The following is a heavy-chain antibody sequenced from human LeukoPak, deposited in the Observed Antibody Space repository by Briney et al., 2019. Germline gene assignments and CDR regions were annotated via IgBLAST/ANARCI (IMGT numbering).Heavy chain of an antibody. J-gene: IGHJ5*02. CDR2: INHSGST. V-gene: IGHV4-34*01. CDR3: ADILTGYYTP. D-gene: IGHD3-9*01. Sequence: PSETLSLTCAVYGGXFSGYYWSWIRQPPGKGLEWIGEINHSGSTNYNPSLKSRVTISVDTSKNQFSLKLSSVTAADTAVYYCADILTGYYTPRWQGTLVTVSS. CDR1: GGXFSGYY.